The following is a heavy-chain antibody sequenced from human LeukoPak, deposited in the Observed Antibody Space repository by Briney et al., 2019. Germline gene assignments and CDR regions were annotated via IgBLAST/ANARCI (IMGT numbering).Heavy chain of an antibody. J-gene: IGHJ4*03. CDR1: GGSISSYY. CDR3: ARTGGDFWGGFFGYLCY. V-gene: IGHV4-4*07. CDR2: IYITGST. D-gene: IGHD3-3*01. Sequence: SETLSLTCTVSGGSISSYYWSWFRQPAGKGLEWIGRIYITGSTNYNPSLKSRVTMSVDTSKSQFSLRLSSVTAADTSVYYCARTGGDFWGGFFGYLCYLGQGT.